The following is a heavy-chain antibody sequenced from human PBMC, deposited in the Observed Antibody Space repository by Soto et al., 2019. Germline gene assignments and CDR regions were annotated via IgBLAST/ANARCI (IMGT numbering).Heavy chain of an antibody. CDR3: ARGSYSYGYGWFDP. CDR1: GGSISSGDYY. Sequence: SETLSLTCTVSGGSISSGDYYWSWIRQPPGKGLEWIGYIYYSGSTYYNPSLKSRVTISVDTSKNQFSLKLSSVTAADTAVYYCARGSYSYGYGWFDPWGQGTLVTVSS. J-gene: IGHJ5*02. V-gene: IGHV4-30-4*01. CDR2: IYYSGST. D-gene: IGHD5-18*01.